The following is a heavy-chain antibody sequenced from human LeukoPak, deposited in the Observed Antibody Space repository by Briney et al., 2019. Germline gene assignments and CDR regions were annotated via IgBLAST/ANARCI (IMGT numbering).Heavy chain of an antibody. V-gene: IGHV1-2*06. CDR3: ARPLHCSSTSCPDSHFDY. Sequence: ASVKVSCKASGYTFTGYYMHWVRQAPGQGLEWIGRIYPDSGGTNYAQKFQGRVTMTRDTSISTAYMELSRLRSDDTAVYYCARPLHCSSTSCPDSHFDYWGQGTLVTVSS. J-gene: IGHJ4*02. CDR2: IYPDSGGT. CDR1: GYTFTGYY. D-gene: IGHD2-2*01.